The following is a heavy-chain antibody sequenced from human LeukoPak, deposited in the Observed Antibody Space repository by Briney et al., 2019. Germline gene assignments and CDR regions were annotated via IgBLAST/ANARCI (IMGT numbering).Heavy chain of an antibody. CDR2: IYYSGNT. J-gene: IGHJ4*02. D-gene: IGHD6-13*01. Sequence: SETLSLTCTVSGVSISSSNSYWGWIRQPPGKGLEWIGSIYYSGNTYYNASLKSQVSISIDTSKNQFSLRLSSVTAADTAVYYCARVTGYMTEDYFDYWGQGTLITVSS. CDR3: ARVTGYMTEDYFDY. CDR1: GVSISSSNSY. V-gene: IGHV4-39*07.